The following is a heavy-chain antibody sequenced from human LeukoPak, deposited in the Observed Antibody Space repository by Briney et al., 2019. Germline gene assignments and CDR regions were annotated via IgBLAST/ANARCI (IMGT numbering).Heavy chain of an antibody. Sequence: GGSLRLSCAASGFTVSSNYMSWVRQAPGKGLEWVSVIYSGGSTYYADSMKGRFTISRDNSKNTLYLQMNSLRAEDTAVYYCASARPNNYYPSWADAFDIWGQGTMVTVSS. J-gene: IGHJ3*02. D-gene: IGHD3-10*01. CDR3: ASARPNNYYPSWADAFDI. CDR1: GFTVSSNY. V-gene: IGHV3-66*01. CDR2: IYSGGST.